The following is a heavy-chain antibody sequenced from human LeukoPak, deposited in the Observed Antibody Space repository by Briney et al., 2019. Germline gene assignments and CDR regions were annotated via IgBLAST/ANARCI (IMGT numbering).Heavy chain of an antibody. V-gene: IGHV1-2*02. CDR3: AATGYSYGTPPFDY. CDR1: GYTFTGYY. CDR2: INPNSGGT. D-gene: IGHD5-18*01. Sequence: GASVKVSCKASGYTFTGYYMHWVRQAPGQGLEWMGWINPNSGGTNYAQKFQGRVTMTRDHSTSTDYMELSRLRPDDTAVYYCAATGYSYGTPPFDYWGQGTLVTVSS. J-gene: IGHJ4*02.